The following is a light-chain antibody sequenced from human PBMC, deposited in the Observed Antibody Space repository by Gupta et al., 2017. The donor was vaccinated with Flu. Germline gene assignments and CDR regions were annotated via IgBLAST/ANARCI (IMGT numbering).Light chain of an antibody. CDR2: EAS. CDR3: QHSGT. Sequence: MTQSPSSLYASIGDRVTVTCRTSQTISSYLNGEQQKPGKAPKVRIYEASVLQSGVTARFSGSGSGTDFTRTSSSMQPEDFETYYGQHSGTFGHGTKVDI. CDR1: QTISSY. V-gene: IGKV1-39*01. J-gene: IGKJ3*01.